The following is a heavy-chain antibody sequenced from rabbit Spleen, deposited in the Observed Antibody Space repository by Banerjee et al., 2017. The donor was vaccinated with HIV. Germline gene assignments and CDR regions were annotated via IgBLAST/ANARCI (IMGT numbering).Heavy chain of an antibody. CDR2: IYAAKGST. CDR3: ARSTYGYDDYGDLYYAAMDL. CDR1: GFSFSDRDV. J-gene: IGHJ6*01. V-gene: IGHV1S7*01. Sequence: QSLEESGGGLVKPEGSLTLTCKASGFSFSDRDVMCWVRQAPGKGLEWIGIIYAAKGSTNYASWVNGRFTISSDNAQSTVDLKMTSLTAADTATYFCARSTYGYDDYGDLYYAAMDLWGPGTLVTVS. D-gene: IGHD2-1*01.